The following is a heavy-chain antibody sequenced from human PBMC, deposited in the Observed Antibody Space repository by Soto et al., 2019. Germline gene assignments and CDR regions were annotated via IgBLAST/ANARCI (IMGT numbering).Heavy chain of an antibody. Sequence: GGSLRFSCAASAVTFTGFGMHWVRQAPGKGLEWVAVIRFDGSNTYYADSVKGRFTISRDNPKNMLYLQMNSLRAEDTAIYYCARDGVGTTTYFGYFDYWGLGTLVTVSS. V-gene: IGHV3-33*01. D-gene: IGHD1-26*01. CDR3: ARDGVGTTTYFGYFDY. J-gene: IGHJ4*02. CDR2: IRFDGSNT. CDR1: AVTFTGFG.